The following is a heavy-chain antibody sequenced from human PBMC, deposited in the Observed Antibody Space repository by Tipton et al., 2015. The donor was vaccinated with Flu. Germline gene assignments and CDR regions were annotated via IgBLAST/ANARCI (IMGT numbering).Heavy chain of an antibody. CDR3: ARGTHYYDSSGYYPLRY. J-gene: IGHJ4*02. CDR2: IYYSGST. D-gene: IGHD3-22*01. Sequence: LRLSCTVSGGSISSYYWSWIRQPPGKGLEWIGYIYYSGSTNYNPSLKSRVTISVDTSKNQFSLKLSSVTAADTAVYYCARGTHYYDSSGYYPLRYWGQGTLVTVSS. CDR1: GGSISSYY. V-gene: IGHV4-59*08.